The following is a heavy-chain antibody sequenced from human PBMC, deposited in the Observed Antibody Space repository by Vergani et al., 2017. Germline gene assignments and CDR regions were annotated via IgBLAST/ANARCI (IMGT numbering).Heavy chain of an antibody. Sequence: EVQLLESGGGLVQPGGSLRLSCAASGFTFSSYAMSWVRQAPGKGLEWVSAIRGSGGSTYYADSVKGRFTISRDNSKNTLYLQMNSLRAEDTAVYYCAKSVSFRPSCQDYWGQGTLVTVSS. V-gene: IGHV3-23*01. CDR2: IRGSGGST. J-gene: IGHJ4*02. CDR3: AKSVSFRPSCQDY. CDR1: GFTFSSYA.